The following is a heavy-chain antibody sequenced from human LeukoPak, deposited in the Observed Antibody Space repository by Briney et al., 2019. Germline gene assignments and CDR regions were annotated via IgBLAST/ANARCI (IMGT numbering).Heavy chain of an antibody. V-gene: IGHV4-59*01. J-gene: IGHJ5*02. D-gene: IGHD3-22*01. CDR3: ARDINYYDSSGYYPS. Sequence: KPSETLSLTCTVSGGSISSYYWSWIRQPPGKGLEWIGYIYYSGSTNYNPFLKSRVTISVDTSKNQFSLKLSSVTAADTAVYYCARDINYYDSSGYYPSWGQGTLVTVSS. CDR1: GGSISSYY. CDR2: IYYSGST.